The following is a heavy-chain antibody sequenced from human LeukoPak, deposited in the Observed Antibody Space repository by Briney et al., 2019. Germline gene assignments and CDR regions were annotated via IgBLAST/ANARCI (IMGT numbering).Heavy chain of an antibody. CDR2: INHSGST. Sequence: SETLSLTCAVYGGSFSGYYWSWIRQPPGKGLEWIGEINHSGSTNYNPSLKSRVTISVDTSKNQFSPKLSSVTAADTAVYYCAIEIITIFGVVTDYWGQGTLVTVSS. CDR1: GGSFSGYY. D-gene: IGHD3-3*01. V-gene: IGHV4-34*01. CDR3: AIEIITIFGVVTDY. J-gene: IGHJ4*02.